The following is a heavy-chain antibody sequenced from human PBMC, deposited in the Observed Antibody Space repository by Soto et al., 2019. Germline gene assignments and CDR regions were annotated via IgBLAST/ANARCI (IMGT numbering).Heavy chain of an antibody. CDR3: GRLAGLATISYYFDY. CDR2: VYYSGST. J-gene: IGHJ4*02. V-gene: IGHV4-39*01. Sequence: QLQLQESGPGLVKPSETLSLTCTVSGGSVSSSSYYWGWVRQPPGKGLEWIGCVYYSGSTYYNPSIESRVTISVEKSKNQFSLKLMSLSAADTAVYYCGRLAGLATISYYFDYWGQGALVTVSS. CDR1: GGSVSSSSYY. D-gene: IGHD3-9*01.